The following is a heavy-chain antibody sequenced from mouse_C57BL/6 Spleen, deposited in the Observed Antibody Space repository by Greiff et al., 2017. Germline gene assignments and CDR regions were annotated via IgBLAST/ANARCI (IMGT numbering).Heavy chain of an antibody. CDR3: ARTGGYYDLDDY. J-gene: IGHJ2*01. CDR2: IYPGDGDT. Sequence: QVQLQQSGPELVKPGASVKISCKASGYAFSSSWMNWVKQRPGKGLEWIGRIYPGDGDTNYNGKFKGKATLTADKSSSTAYMQLSSLTSEDSAVYFCARTGGYYDLDDYWGQGTTLTVSS. CDR1: GYAFSSSW. V-gene: IGHV1-82*01. D-gene: IGHD2-3*01.